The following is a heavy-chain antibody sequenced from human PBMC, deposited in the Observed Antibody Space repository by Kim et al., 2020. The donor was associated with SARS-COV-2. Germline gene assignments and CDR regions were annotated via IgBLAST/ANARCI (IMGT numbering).Heavy chain of an antibody. J-gene: IGHJ2*01. CDR3: ARERGGSGSYYKYWYFDL. CDR1: GGSISSYY. Sequence: SETLSLTCTVSGGSISSYYWSWIRQPPGKGLEWIGYIYYSGSTNYNPSLKSRVTISVDTSKNQFSLKLSSVTAADTAVYYCARERGGSGSYYKYWYFDLWGRGTLVTVSS. V-gene: IGHV4-59*13. D-gene: IGHD3-10*01. CDR2: IYYSGST.